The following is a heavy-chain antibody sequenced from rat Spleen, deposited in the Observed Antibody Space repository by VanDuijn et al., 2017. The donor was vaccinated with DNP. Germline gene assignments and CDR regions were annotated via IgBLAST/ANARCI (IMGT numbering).Heavy chain of an antibody. D-gene: IGHD1-2*01. CDR2: IWGGGTT. CDR3: VRWVTISAISYWNFDF. CDR1: GFSLTTNS. V-gene: IGHV2-1*01. Sequence: QVQLKESGPGLVQPSQTLSLTCTVSGFSLTTNSVHWVRQPPGKGLEWVGTIWGGGTTDYNSALKSRLSISRDTSKSQVLLKMNSLQTEDTAMYFCVRWVTISAISYWNFDFWGPGTMVTVSS. J-gene: IGHJ1*01.